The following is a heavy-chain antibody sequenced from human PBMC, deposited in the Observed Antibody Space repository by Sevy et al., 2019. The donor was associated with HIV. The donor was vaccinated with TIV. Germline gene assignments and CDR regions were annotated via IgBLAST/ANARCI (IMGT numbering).Heavy chain of an antibody. Sequence: SETLSLTCAVSGYSISSGYYWGWIRQPPGKRLEWIGSIYHSGSTYYNPSLKSRVTISVDTSKNQFSLKLSSVTAADTAVYYCATLYYDFWSGYYNYYYGMDVWGQGTTVTVSS. CDR1: GYSISSGYY. CDR3: ATLYYDFWSGYYNYYYGMDV. CDR2: IYHSGST. J-gene: IGHJ6*02. V-gene: IGHV4-38-2*01. D-gene: IGHD3-3*01.